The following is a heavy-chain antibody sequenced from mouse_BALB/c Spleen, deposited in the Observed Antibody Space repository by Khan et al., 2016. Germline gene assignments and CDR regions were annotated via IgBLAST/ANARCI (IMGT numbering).Heavy chain of an antibody. V-gene: IGHV4-1*02. CDR3: ARNCDVTFDY. CDR2: INPDSSTI. CDR1: GFDFRRYW. Sequence: EVKLLESGGGLVQPGGSLKLSCAASGFDFRRYWMSWVRQAPGKGLEWIGEINPDSSTINYTPSLQDKFIISRDNAKHTLYLQMSKVRSEDTAIYYGARNCDVTFDYWGQGTTLTFSS. D-gene: IGHD4-1*01. J-gene: IGHJ2*01.